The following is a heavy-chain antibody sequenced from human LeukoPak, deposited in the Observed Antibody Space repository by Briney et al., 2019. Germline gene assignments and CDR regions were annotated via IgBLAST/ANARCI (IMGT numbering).Heavy chain of an antibody. CDR1: GYTFTGYY. V-gene: IGHV1-2*02. CDR3: ARVAYCGGDCDLHNWFDL. CDR2: INPNSGGT. Sequence: ASVRVSCKASGYTFTGYYMHWVRQAPGQGLEGMGWINPNSGGTNYAQKFQGRVTMTRDTSISTAYMELSRLRSDDTAVYYCARVAYCGGDCDLHNWFDLWGQGTLVTVSS. D-gene: IGHD2-21*02. J-gene: IGHJ5*02.